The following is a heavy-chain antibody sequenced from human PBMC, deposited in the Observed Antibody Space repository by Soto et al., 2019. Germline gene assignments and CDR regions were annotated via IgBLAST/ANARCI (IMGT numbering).Heavy chain of an antibody. CDR3: VRSRQMESGKDYGLDV. D-gene: IGHD1-1*01. CDR1: GVSLNTADTW. J-gene: IGHJ6*02. CDR2: YHSGGST. Sequence: QVQLQESGSGLVKPSQSLSLTCTVSGVSLNTADTWWSWIRQSPGKGLEFIGYYHSGGSTYYDASLRSRVIISADPSNSQFSLKLSSVTVADTGVYFCVRSRQMESGKDYGLDVWGQGTTVTVSS. V-gene: IGHV4-30-4*01.